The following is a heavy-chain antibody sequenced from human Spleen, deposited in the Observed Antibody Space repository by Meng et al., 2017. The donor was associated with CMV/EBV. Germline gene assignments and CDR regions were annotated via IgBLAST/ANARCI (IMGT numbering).Heavy chain of an antibody. V-gene: IGHV3-66*02. D-gene: IGHD2/OR15-2a*01. Sequence: GESLKISCAASGLTVSENYMSWVRQAPGKGLEWVSVIYIGGSTYYADSVKGRFTISRDNSKNTLYLQMNSLRPEDTAMYYCARDTFGAVDYWGQGTLVTVSS. CDR1: GLTVSENY. J-gene: IGHJ4*02. CDR3: ARDTFGAVDY. CDR2: IYIGGST.